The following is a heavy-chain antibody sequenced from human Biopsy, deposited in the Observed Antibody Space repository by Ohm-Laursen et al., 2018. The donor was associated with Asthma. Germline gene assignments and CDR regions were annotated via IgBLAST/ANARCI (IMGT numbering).Heavy chain of an antibody. Sequence: SLRLSCSASGFAVSRDYMFWVRQAPGKGLEWVSVIYSGGTSHTADSVRGRFTISRDYSKNTLYLQMHSLIVEDTAVYYCARGDSSNWSHYYFDYWGQGTLVTVSS. CDR2: IYSGGTS. CDR3: ARGDSSNWSHYYFDY. J-gene: IGHJ4*02. V-gene: IGHV3-53*01. CDR1: GFAVSRDY. D-gene: IGHD3-22*01.